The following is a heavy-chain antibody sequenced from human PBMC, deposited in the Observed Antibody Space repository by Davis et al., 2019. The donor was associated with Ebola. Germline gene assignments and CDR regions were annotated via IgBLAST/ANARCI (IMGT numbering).Heavy chain of an antibody. Sequence: MPPETLSLTCAVYGVSFSGYYWNWIRQPPGKGLEWIGEINHSGRTNYNPSLKSRATMSVDTSQNQFSLRVRSVTAADTAVYYCARGGGYGGYGMDVWGQGTTVTVSS. CDR3: ARGGGYGGYGMDV. CDR2: INHSGRT. J-gene: IGHJ6*02. CDR1: GVSFSGYY. V-gene: IGHV4-34*01. D-gene: IGHD6-25*01.